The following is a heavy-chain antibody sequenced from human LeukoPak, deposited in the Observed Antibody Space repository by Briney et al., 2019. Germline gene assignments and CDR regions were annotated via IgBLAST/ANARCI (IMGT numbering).Heavy chain of an antibody. J-gene: IGHJ4*02. CDR3: ARDLMLGDFWSGYLDY. CDR1: GYTFASYG. Sequence: ASVKVSCKASGYTFASYGISWVRQAPGQGLEWMGWISAYNGNTNYAQKLQGGVTMTTDTSTSTAYIELRSLRSDDTAVYYCARDLMLGDFWSGYLDYWGQGTLVTVSS. D-gene: IGHD3-3*01. V-gene: IGHV1-18*01. CDR2: ISAYNGNT.